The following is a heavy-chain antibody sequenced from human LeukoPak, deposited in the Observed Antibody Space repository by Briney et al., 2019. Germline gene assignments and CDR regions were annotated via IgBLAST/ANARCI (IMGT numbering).Heavy chain of an antibody. Sequence: GGSLRLSCAASGFTFSSYSMNWVRQAPGKGLEWVSFIYSDNTHYSDSVKGRFTISRDNSKNTLYLQMNSLRAEDTAVYYCARGEVGGPYYYYYYMDVWGKGTTVTVSS. CDR1: GFTFSSYS. V-gene: IGHV3-53*01. J-gene: IGHJ6*03. CDR3: ARGEVGGPYYYYYYMDV. D-gene: IGHD2-15*01. CDR2: IYSDNT.